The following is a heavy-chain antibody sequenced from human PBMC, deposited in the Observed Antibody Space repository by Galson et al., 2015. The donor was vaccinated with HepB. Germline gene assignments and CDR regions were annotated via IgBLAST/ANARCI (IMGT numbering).Heavy chain of an antibody. J-gene: IGHJ4*02. V-gene: IGHV3-64D*06. D-gene: IGHD3-10*01. CDR2: ISSNGGST. CDR3: VKDGGPLWFGELPFFDY. CDR1: GFTFSSYA. Sequence: SLRLSCAASGFTFSSYAMHWVRQAPEKGLEYVSAISSNGGSTYYADSVKGRFTISRDNSKNTLYLQMSSLRAEDTAVYYCVKDGGPLWFGELPFFDYWGQGTLVTVSS.